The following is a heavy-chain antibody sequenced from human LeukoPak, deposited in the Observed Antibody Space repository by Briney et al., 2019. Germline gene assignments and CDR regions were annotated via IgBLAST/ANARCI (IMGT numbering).Heavy chain of an antibody. V-gene: IGHV3-23*01. CDR1: GFTFSSYS. D-gene: IGHD6-19*01. Sequence: GGSLRLSCAASGFTFSSYSMNWVRPAPGKGLQWVSSIRGGGAPVYADSVKGRFTISRDDFKCTVFLQMDSLRPEDTAVYYCARCTIGDGSGWCTWFAPWGQGTRVTVTS. CDR3: ARCTIGDGSGWCTWFAP. J-gene: IGHJ5*02. CDR2: IRGGGAP.